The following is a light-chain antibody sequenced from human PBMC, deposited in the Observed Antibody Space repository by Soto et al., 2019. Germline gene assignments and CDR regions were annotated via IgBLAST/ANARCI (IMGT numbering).Light chain of an antibody. CDR3: QQYSLSPPWT. V-gene: IGKV3-20*01. CDR2: AAS. Sequence: EIVLTQSPGTLSLSPGERATLSCRASPSVSGHYLAWYQQKPGQAPRLLIYAASSRATGIPDRFSGSGSGPDFTLTISRLEPEDLSVYYCQQYSLSPPWTFGQGTKVEIK. CDR1: PSVSGHY. J-gene: IGKJ1*01.